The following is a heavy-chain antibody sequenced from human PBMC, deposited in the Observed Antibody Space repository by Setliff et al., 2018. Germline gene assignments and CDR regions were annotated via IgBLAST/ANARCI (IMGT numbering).Heavy chain of an antibody. V-gene: IGHV1-69*06. J-gene: IGHJ5*02. D-gene: IGHD3-22*01. CDR3: ARAPSSTVINWFDP. CDR1: GGTFSSYA. CDR2: IIPIFGTA. Sequence: SVKVSCKASGGTFSSYAISWVRQAPGQGLEWMGRIIPIFGTANYAQKFQGRVTITADKSTSTAYMDLSSLRSEDTAVYYCARAPSSTVINWFDPWGQGTLVTVSS.